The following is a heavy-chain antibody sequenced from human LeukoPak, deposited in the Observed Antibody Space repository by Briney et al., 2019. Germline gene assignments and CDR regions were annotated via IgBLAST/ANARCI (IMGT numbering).Heavy chain of an antibody. CDR1: GITLSNYG. V-gene: IGHV3-23*01. D-gene: IGHD3-10*01. Sequence: GGSLRLFCAVSGITLSNYGKSWVPQAPGKGLEWVAGISDSGGSTNYADSVKGRFTISRDNPKNTLYLQMNSLRAEDTAVYFCAKRGVVIRVILVGFHKEANYFDSWGQGALVSVSS. CDR2: ISDSGGST. CDR3: AKRGVVIRVILVGFHKEANYFDS. J-gene: IGHJ4*02.